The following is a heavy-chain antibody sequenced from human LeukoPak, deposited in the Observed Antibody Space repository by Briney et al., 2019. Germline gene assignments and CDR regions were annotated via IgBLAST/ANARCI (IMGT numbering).Heavy chain of an antibody. V-gene: IGHV3-74*01. CDR3: ARVNIYDDFDY. D-gene: IGHD2-21*01. Sequence: GGSLRLSCAASGFTFSSYWMHWVRHAPGKGLVWVSRINSDGSSTSYADSVKGRFTISRDNAKNTLYLQMNSLRAEDTAVYYCARVNIYDDFDYWGQGTLVTVSS. CDR2: INSDGSST. J-gene: IGHJ4*02. CDR1: GFTFSSYW.